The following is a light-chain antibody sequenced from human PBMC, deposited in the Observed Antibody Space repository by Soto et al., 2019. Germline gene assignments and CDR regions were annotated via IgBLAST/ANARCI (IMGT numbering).Light chain of an antibody. Sequence: IFMTQSPATLSVSPGGRATLSCSASEDVSSKLAWYQQKPGLPPRLVIYDASTRATGIPGRFSGSGSGKDFTLTISGLQSEDFAIYYCLQYDTWPPATFGQGTKVEI. V-gene: IGKV3-15*01. J-gene: IGKJ1*01. CDR3: LQYDTWPPAT. CDR1: EDVSSK. CDR2: DAS.